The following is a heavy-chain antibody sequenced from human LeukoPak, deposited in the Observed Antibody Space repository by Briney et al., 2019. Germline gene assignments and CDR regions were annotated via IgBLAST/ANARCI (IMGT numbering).Heavy chain of an antibody. CDR1: GGSVSSYY. CDR3: AREYPAVDAFDI. J-gene: IGHJ3*02. V-gene: IGHV4-59*02. Sequence: SETLSLTCTVSGGSVSSYYWSWIRQPPGKGLEWIGYIYYSGSTNYNPSLKSRVTISVDTSKNQFSLKLSSVTAADTAVYYCAREYPAVDAFDIWGQGTMVTVSS. CDR2: IYYSGST.